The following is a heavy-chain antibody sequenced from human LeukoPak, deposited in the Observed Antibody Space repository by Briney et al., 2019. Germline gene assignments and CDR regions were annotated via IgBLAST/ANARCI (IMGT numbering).Heavy chain of an antibody. V-gene: IGHV1-2*06. CDR2: INPNSGGT. CDR3: ARENQDYYDSSGYDY. CDR1: GYTFTGYY. J-gene: IGHJ4*02. D-gene: IGHD3-22*01. Sequence: ASVKVSCKASGYTFTGYYMHWVRQAPGQGLEWMGRINPNSGGTNYAQKFQGRVTMTRDTSISTAYMELSGLRSDDTAVYYCARENQDYYDSSGYDYWGQGTLVTVSS.